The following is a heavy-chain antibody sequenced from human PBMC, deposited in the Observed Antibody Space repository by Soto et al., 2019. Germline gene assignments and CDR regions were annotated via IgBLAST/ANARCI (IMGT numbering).Heavy chain of an antibody. D-gene: IGHD1-1*01. CDR1: GFTFSSYA. CDR3: ARGNALAQWVIFAF. V-gene: IGHV3-23*01. Sequence: EVELLESGGGLVNPGGSLGLSCEASGFTFSSYAMTWVRLAPGSGLEWVSTVTGAGDTTYYADSVRGRFAISRDNSKNTVYLQMNSLRAEDTAIYYYARGNALAQWVIFAFWGQGALVTVSS. CDR2: VTGAGDTT. J-gene: IGHJ4*02.